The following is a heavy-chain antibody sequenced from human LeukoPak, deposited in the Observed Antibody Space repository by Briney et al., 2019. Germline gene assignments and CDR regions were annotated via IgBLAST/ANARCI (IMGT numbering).Heavy chain of an antibody. Sequence: GGSLRLSCAGSRFTVSSNYMSWVRQAPGKGLEWVSVIYSGGRTDYADSVKGRFTISRDSSKNTLYLQMNSLTAEDTAVYYCAKDSRSVVVTVDPYYFDYWGQGTLVTVSS. CDR1: RFTVSSNY. CDR3: AKDSRSVVVTVDPYYFDY. J-gene: IGHJ4*02. V-gene: IGHV3-66*01. D-gene: IGHD2-21*02. CDR2: IYSGGRT.